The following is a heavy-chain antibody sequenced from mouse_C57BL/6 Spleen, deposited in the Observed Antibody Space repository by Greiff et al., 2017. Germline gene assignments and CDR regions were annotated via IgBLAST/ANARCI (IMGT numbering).Heavy chain of an antibody. CDR3: ARYGNYYYFDY. V-gene: IGHV1-80*01. J-gene: IGHJ2*01. CDR2: IYPGDGDT. D-gene: IGHD2-1*01. Sequence: QVQLKESGAELVKPGASVKISCKASGYAFSSYWMNWVKQRPGKGLEWIGQIYPGDGDTNYNGKFKGKATLTADKSSSTAYMQLSSLTSEDSAVYFCARYGNYYYFDYWGQGTTLTVSS. CDR1: GYAFSSYW.